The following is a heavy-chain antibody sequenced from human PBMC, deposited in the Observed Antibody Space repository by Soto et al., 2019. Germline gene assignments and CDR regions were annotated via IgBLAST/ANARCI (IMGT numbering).Heavy chain of an antibody. D-gene: IGHD7-27*01. V-gene: IGHV4-59*01. CDR1: GGSISSYY. J-gene: IGHJ3*02. Sequence: SETLSLTCTVSGGSISSYYWSWIRQPPGKGLEWIGYIYYSGSTNYNPSLKSRVTISVDTSKNQFSLKLSSVTAADTAVYYCARMGISAAFESWGQGTMVTVSS. CDR2: IYYSGST. CDR3: ARMGISAAFES.